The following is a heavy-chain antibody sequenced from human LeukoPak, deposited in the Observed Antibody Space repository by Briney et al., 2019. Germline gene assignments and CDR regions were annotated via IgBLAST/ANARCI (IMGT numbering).Heavy chain of an antibody. J-gene: IGHJ5*02. D-gene: IGHD3-3*01. CDR3: ARDFWSGYPINWFVP. Sequence: ASVKVSCKASGYTFTGYYMHWVRQAPGQGLEWMGWINPNSGGTNYAQKFQGRVTMTRDTSISTAYMELSRLRSDDTAVYYCARDFWSGYPINWFVPWGQGTLVTVSS. CDR1: GYTFTGYY. CDR2: INPNSGGT. V-gene: IGHV1-2*02.